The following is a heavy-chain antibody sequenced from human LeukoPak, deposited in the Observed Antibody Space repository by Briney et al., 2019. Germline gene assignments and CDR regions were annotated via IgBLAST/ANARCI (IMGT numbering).Heavy chain of an antibody. CDR3: ARDGYSTTVVTQGAFDI. Sequence: GGSLRLSCAASGFTFRSSGMHWLRQAPGQGLEWVAFIRYDVSNKYYADSVKGRFTISRDNSKNTLYLQMNSLRAGDTAVYYCARDGYSTTVVTQGAFDIWGQGTMVTVSS. CDR2: IRYDVSNK. CDR1: GFTFRSSG. V-gene: IGHV3-30*02. D-gene: IGHD4-23*01. J-gene: IGHJ3*02.